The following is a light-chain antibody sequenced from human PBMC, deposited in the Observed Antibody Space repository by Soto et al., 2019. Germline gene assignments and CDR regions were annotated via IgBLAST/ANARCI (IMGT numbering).Light chain of an antibody. V-gene: IGKV3-20*01. Sequence: EIVLTQSPGTLSLSPGERATLSCRASQSVSSSYLAWYQQKPGQAPRLLIYGASSRATGIPDRFSGSGSGTDFTLTISRLEPEDFAVYSCQHFGISPWTFGQGTKVEIK. J-gene: IGKJ1*01. CDR3: QHFGISPWT. CDR2: GAS. CDR1: QSVSSSY.